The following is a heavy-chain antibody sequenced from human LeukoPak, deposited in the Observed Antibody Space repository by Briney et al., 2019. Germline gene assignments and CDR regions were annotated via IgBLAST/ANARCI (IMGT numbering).Heavy chain of an antibody. V-gene: IGHV1-3*01. CDR2: VSAANNP. J-gene: IGHJ4*02. CDR1: GYIFTPHH. D-gene: IGHD5-24*01. Sequence: ASVKVSCKTSGYIFTPHHIHWMRQAPGQGLEWLGWVSAANNPEYSQKFQRRVVITRDASATTSYLELNSLRSEDTAVYYCAMSVEMPPIPSFDYWGQGTLVTVS. CDR3: AMSVEMPPIPSFDY.